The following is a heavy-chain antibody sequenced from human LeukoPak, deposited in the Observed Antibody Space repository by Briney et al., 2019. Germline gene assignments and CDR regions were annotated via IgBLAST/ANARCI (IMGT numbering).Heavy chain of an antibody. CDR2: IYYSGST. D-gene: IGHD3-22*01. CDR3: ARGLGYYDSSGYPKFPFDY. J-gene: IGHJ4*02. CDR1: GGSISSYY. Sequence: PSETLSLTCTVSGGSISSYYWSWIRQPPGKGLEWIGYIYYSGSTNYNPSLKSRVTISVDTSKSQFSLKLSSVTAADTAVYYCARGLGYYDSSGYPKFPFDYWGQGTLVTVSS. V-gene: IGHV4-59*01.